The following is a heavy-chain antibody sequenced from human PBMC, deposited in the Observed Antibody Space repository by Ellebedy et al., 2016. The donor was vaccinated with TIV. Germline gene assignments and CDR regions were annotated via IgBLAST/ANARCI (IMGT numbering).Heavy chain of an antibody. D-gene: IGHD2-2*01. CDR3: ATSEIVIVPAASQYYYYAMDV. CDR2: IIPVFGTT. CDR1: GGSFSKYA. J-gene: IGHJ6*02. Sequence: SVKVSCTASGGSFSKYAISWVRQAPGQGLEWMGGIIPVFGTTNSAHNFQGRVTITADESTTTAYMELSSLRFEDTAVYYCATSEIVIVPAASQYYYYAMDVWGHGTTVTVSS. V-gene: IGHV1-69*13.